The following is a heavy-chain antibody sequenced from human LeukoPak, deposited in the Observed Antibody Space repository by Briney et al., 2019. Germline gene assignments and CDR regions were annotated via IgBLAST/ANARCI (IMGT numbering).Heavy chain of an antibody. D-gene: IGHD2-15*01. J-gene: IGHJ4*02. CDR2: IYHSGST. CDR1: GYSISSGYY. Sequence: PSETLSLTCTVSGYSISSGYYWGWIRQPPGQRLEWIGSIYHSGSTYYNPSLKSRVTISVDTSKNQFSLKLSSVTAADTAVYYCARVKDVVVVAGFDYWGQGTLVTVSS. CDR3: ARVKDVVVVAGFDY. V-gene: IGHV4-38-2*02.